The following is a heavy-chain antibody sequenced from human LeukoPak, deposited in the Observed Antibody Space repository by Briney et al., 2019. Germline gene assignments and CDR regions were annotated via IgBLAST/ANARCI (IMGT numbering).Heavy chain of an antibody. CDR2: INLDGSEK. V-gene: IGHV3-7*01. CDR1: GFTFSNYW. Sequence: PGGSLRLSCAASGFTFSNYWMAWVRQAPGKGLEWVANINLDGSEKDYVDSLKGRCTISRDDAKNSLYLQVNTLRAEDTAVYYCARDSEKSSSFAFDIWGQGTVVTV. J-gene: IGHJ3*02. CDR3: ARDSEKSSSFAFDI. D-gene: IGHD6-13*01.